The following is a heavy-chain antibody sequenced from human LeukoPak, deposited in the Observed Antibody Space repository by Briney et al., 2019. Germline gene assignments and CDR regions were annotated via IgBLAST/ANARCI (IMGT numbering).Heavy chain of an antibody. CDR1: GFTVSSNY. J-gene: IGHJ6*02. CDR2: IYSGGST. CDR3: ASGYYDSSGYDGRYYYYYGMDV. D-gene: IGHD3-22*01. Sequence: GGSLRLSCAASGFTVSSNYMSWVRQAPGKGLEWVSVIYSGGSTYYADSVKGRFTISRDNSKNTLYLQMNSLRAEDTAVYYCASGYYDSSGYDGRYYYYYGMDVWGQGTTVTVSS. V-gene: IGHV3-53*01.